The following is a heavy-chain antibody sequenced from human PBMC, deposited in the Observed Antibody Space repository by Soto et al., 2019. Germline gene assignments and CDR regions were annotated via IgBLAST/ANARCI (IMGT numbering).Heavy chain of an antibody. CDR1: GFTFSSYS. V-gene: IGHV3-21*01. CDR2: ISSSSSYI. D-gene: IGHD2-2*01. J-gene: IGHJ5*02. CDR3: ARESGYCSSTSCYGGVYNWFDP. Sequence: GGSLRLSCAASGFTFSSYSMNWVRQAPGKGLEWVSSISSSSSYIYYADSVKGRFTISRDNAKNSLYLQMNSLRAEDTAVYYCARESGYCSSTSCYGGVYNWFDPWGQGTLVTGSS.